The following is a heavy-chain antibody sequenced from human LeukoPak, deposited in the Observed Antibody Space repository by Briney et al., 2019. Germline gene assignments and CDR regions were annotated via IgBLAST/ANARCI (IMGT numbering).Heavy chain of an antibody. CDR1: GFTFRIHA. Sequence: GGSLRLSCAASGFTFRIHAMSWVRQAPGKGLEWVSTIGSGDDLHYADSVKGRFTVSRDDPQNTLYLQMNNLRAEDAAIYYCAKDATPGNSVYDHFDYWGQGTLVTVSS. V-gene: IGHV3-23*01. D-gene: IGHD5/OR15-5a*01. J-gene: IGHJ4*02. CDR2: IGSGDDL. CDR3: AKDATPGNSVYDHFDY.